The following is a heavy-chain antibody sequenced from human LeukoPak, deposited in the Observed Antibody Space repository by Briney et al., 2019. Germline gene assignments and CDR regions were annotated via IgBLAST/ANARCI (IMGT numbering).Heavy chain of an antibody. Sequence: SETLSLTCAVYGGSFNGCYWSWIRQPPGKGLEWIGEINHSGSTNYNPSLKSRVTISVDTSKNQFSLKLSSVTAADTAVYYCARASGSYYGVWYYWGQGTLVTVSS. V-gene: IGHV4-34*01. CDR1: GGSFNGCY. D-gene: IGHD1-26*01. J-gene: IGHJ4*02. CDR2: INHSGST. CDR3: ARASGSYYGVWYY.